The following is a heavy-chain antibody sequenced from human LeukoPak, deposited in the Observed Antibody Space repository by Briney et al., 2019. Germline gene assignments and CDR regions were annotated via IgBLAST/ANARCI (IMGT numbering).Heavy chain of an antibody. J-gene: IGHJ6*02. CDR3: AREGMTTVPNSYGVDV. Sequence: GSSVKVSCKASGGTFSSYAISWVRQAPGQGLEWMGGIIPIFGTANYAQKFQGRVTITADESTSTAYMELSSLRSEDTAVYYCAREGMTTVPNSYGVDVWGQGTTVTVSS. D-gene: IGHD4-17*01. V-gene: IGHV1-69*01. CDR2: IIPIFGTA. CDR1: GGTFSSYA.